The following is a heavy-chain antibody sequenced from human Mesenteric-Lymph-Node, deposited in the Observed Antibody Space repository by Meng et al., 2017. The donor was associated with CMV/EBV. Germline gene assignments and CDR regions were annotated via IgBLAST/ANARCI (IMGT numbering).Heavy chain of an antibody. V-gene: IGHV1-46*01. CDR1: GYTFTNYY. CDR3: ARDPGYSGYQTYYYYGMDV. CDR2: INPRGGGT. J-gene: IGHJ6*02. Sequence: ASVKVSCKASGYTFTNYYMHWVRQAPGQGLEWMGIINPRGGGTSYAQKFQGTFTMTMDTSTNTVYVELSSLRSEDTAVYYCARDPGYSGYQTYYYYGMDVWGQGTTVTVSS. D-gene: IGHD5-12*01.